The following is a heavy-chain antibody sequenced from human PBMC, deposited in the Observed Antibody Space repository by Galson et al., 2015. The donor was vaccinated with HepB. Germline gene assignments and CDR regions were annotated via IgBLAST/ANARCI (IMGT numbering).Heavy chain of an antibody. CDR1: GFTFNSYG. CDR3: ARVADADYGDHSHFDS. V-gene: IGHV3-30*03. J-gene: IGHJ4*02. Sequence: SLRLSCAASGFTFNSYGMHWVRQAPGKGLEWVAVISYDETNKYYADSVKGRFTISRDNAKNSLYLQMNSLRAEDTAVYYCARVADADYGDHSHFDSWGQGTLVTVSS. D-gene: IGHD4-17*01. CDR2: ISYDETNK.